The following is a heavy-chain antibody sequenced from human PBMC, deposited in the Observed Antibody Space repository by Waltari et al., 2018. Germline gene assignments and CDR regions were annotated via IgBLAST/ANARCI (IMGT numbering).Heavy chain of an antibody. D-gene: IGHD1-7*01. Sequence: QVQLQESGPGLVKPTHTLSLTCTVSGEPISDHVSRWTYWTWIRQSAGKGLEWIGHIYSSGADDYHPSLRSRVTISLDTPKSHFTLKLTSVTAADTAVYYCANRGVGNYFKYFRLWSPGTLVTVSS. J-gene: IGHJ1*01. V-gene: IGHV4-61*02. CDR2: IYSSGAD. CDR3: ANRGVGNYFKYFRL. CDR1: GEPISDHVSRWTY.